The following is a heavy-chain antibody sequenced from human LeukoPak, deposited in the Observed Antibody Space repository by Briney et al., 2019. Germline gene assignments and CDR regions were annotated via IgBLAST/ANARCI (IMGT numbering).Heavy chain of an antibody. Sequence: SETLSLTCTVSDDSITMYYWTWIRQPPGKGLEWIGYVDHTGSTNFNPSLNGRVSISRDTSKNLFSLRLRSVTAADTAVYCARGRVSSSTWYSTCYYYFYMDVWGKGTTVTVSS. J-gene: IGHJ6*03. V-gene: IGHV4-59*01. CDR1: DDSITMYY. CDR2: VDHTGST. CDR3: ARGRVSSSTWYSTCYYYFYMDV. D-gene: IGHD1-1*01.